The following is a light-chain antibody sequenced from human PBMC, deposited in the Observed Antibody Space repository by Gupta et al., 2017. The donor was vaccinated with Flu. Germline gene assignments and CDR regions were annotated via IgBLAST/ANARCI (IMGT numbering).Light chain of an antibody. J-gene: IGLJ2*01. V-gene: IGLV2-14*01. CDR2: EVT. CDR1: SSDVGGYNY. Sequence: QSALTQPASVSGCPGQSITIPCTGTSSDVGGYNYVSWYQHLPGKAPQLIIYEVTTRPSGVSSRFSGSRSGNTASLTISGLQAEDEADYHCSSYTSSSTLVFGGGTKLTVL. CDR3: SSYTSSSTLV.